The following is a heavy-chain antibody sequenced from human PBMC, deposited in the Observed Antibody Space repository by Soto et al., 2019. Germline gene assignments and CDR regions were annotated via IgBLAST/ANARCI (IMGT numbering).Heavy chain of an antibody. V-gene: IGHV1-46*03. CDR3: SRVDPGETSPFDH. CDR2: INPFDGSR. J-gene: IGHJ4*02. D-gene: IGHD3-10*01. CDR1: GYIFTSYY. Sequence: ASVKVSCKASGYIFTSYYIHWVRQAPGQGLEWMGWINPFDGSRMFAQSFQGRVTMTRDTSTSTVYMEVSSLRSEDTAVYYCSRVDPGETSPFDHWGQGTLVTVSS.